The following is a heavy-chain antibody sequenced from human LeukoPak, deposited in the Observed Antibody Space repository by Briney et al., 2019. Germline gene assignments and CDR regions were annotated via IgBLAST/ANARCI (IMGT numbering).Heavy chain of an antibody. D-gene: IGHD3-10*01. CDR1: GGFISSYY. J-gene: IGHJ4*02. V-gene: IGHV4-59*08. Sequence: TPETLSLTCTVSGGFISSYYWSWIRQPPGKGLEWIGYIYYSGSTNYNPSLKSRVTISVDTSKNQFSLKLSSVTAADTAVYYCARKRTGFGTYDYWGQGTLVTVSS. CDR2: IYYSGST. CDR3: ARKRTGFGTYDY.